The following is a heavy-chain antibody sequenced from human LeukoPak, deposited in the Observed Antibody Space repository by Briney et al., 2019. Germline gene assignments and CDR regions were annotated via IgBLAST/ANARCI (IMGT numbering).Heavy chain of an antibody. CDR2: KSERGGST. CDR3: AKRGIVIRAVIIIGFHKEAYYFDY. V-gene: IGHV3-23*01. Sequence: GGSLRLSCVVSGITLSNYGMRWVRQAPGKGLEWVPGKSERGGSTNDADALKGRIIISRNTSKKTANLQMNSMRVDDAAVYFYAKRGIVIRAVIIIGFHKEAYYFDYSGQGILVTVSS. CDR1: GITLSNYG. J-gene: IGHJ4*02. D-gene: IGHD3-10*01.